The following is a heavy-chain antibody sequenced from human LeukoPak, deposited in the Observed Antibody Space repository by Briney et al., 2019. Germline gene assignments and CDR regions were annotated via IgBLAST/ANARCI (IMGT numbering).Heavy chain of an antibody. V-gene: IGHV4-39*07. CDR1: GGSISSRSYY. J-gene: IGHJ4*02. CDR2: ISDSGNS. D-gene: IGHD6-19*01. Sequence: SETLSLTCTVSGGSISSRSYYWGWIRQPPGTGLVWIGKISDSGNSYYSPSLKSRVTVSVDTSKNQFSLKLSSVSAADTAVYYCASGQQWLSAHDYWGQGTLVTVSS. CDR3: ASGQQWLSAHDY.